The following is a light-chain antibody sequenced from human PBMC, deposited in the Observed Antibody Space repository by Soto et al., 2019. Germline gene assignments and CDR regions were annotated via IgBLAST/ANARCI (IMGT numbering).Light chain of an antibody. CDR3: QQRSNWPPIT. J-gene: IGKJ5*01. V-gene: IGKV3-11*01. Sequence: IVMTQSPASMSVSPGERITLSCRAGQGVTTNFAWYQQKSGQSPRLLIYDASNRATGIPARFSGSGSGTDFTLTISSLEPEDFAVYYCQQRSNWPPITFGQGTRLEIK. CDR1: QGVTTN. CDR2: DAS.